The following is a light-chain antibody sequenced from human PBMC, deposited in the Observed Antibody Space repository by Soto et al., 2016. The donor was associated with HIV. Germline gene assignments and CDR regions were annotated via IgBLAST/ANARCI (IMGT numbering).Light chain of an antibody. Sequence: SYVLTQPPSVSVAPGKTARIPCGGNIITKQRVHWYQQKPGQAPFLVVYETIHRPSGVPERFSGSKSGDTATLTISRVEAGDEADYYCHVWDITSDHVVFGGGTNLTVL. V-gene: IGLV3-21*03. J-gene: IGLJ2*01. CDR3: HVWDITSDHVV. CDR2: ETI. CDR1: IITKQR.